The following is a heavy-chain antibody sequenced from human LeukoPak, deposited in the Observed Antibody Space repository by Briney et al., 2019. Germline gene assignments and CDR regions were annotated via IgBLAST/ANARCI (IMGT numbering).Heavy chain of an antibody. CDR3: AREDCSSTSCLRGFDI. V-gene: IGHV4-4*07. D-gene: IGHD2-2*01. CDR2: IYTSGST. J-gene: IGHJ3*02. CDR1: GGSISSYY. Sequence: PSETLSLTCTVSGGSISSYYWSWIRQPAGKGLEWIGRIYTSGSTNYKPSLKSRVTMSVDTSKNQFSLKLSSVTAADTAVYYCAREDCSSTSCLRGFDIWGQGTMVTVSS.